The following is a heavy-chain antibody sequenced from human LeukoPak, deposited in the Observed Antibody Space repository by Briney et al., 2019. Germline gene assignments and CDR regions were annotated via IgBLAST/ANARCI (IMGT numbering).Heavy chain of an antibody. CDR2: TYYRSKWYN. V-gene: IGHV6-1*01. CDR1: GDSVSSNSAA. D-gene: IGHD2-2*01. Sequence: SQTLSLTCAISGDSVSSNSAAWNWIRQSPSRGLEWLGRTYYRSKWYNDYGVSVKSRITINPDTSKNQSSLQLNSVTPEDTAVYYCAGQYCSSTSCYDAFDIWGQGTMVTVSS. J-gene: IGHJ3*02. CDR3: AGQYCSSTSCYDAFDI.